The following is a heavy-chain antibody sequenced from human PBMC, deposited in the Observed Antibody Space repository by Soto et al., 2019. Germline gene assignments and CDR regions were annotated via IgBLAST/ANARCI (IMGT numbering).Heavy chain of an antibody. CDR1: GLSLSTSGVG. J-gene: IGHJ3*02. D-gene: IGHD3-16*01. CDR2: IYWNDEK. Sequence: QITLKESGPTLVKPTQTLTLTCTFSGLSLSTSGVGVGWIRQPPGKALEWLALIYWNDEKYYRPSLKRRLTLTKDTSKNQVVLTMTNMDPVDTATHYCAHTTWGREVFDIGGQGTMVTVSS. CDR3: AHTTWGREVFDI. V-gene: IGHV2-5*01.